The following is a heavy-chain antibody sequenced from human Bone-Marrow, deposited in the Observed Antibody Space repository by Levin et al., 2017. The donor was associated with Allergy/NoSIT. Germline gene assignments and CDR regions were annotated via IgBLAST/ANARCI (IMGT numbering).Heavy chain of an antibody. V-gene: IGHV3-7*01. CDR1: GFSFSDYW. D-gene: IGHD3-22*01. CDR3: ASPYSSDGVFVI. CDR2: IKPDGSEK. J-gene: IGHJ3*02. Sequence: GESLKISCAASGFSFSDYWLTWVRQAPGKGLEWVANIKPDGSEKYYADSVTGRFNISRDNAQNSLYLQMKYLSAEDTAVYYCASPYSSDGVFVIWGPGTMVTVSS.